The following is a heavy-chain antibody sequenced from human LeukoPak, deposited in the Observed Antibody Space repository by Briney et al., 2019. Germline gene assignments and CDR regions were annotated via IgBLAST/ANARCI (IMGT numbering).Heavy chain of an antibody. Sequence: GASVKVSCKASGGTFSSYATSWVRQAPGQGLEWMGGIIPIFGTANYAQKFQGRVTITADESTSTAYMELSSLRSEDTAVYYCARGDALTGDDPYYFDYWGQGTLVTVSS. CDR3: ARGDALTGDDPYYFDY. CDR1: GGTFSSYA. D-gene: IGHD7-27*01. J-gene: IGHJ4*02. CDR2: IIPIFGTA. V-gene: IGHV1-69*01.